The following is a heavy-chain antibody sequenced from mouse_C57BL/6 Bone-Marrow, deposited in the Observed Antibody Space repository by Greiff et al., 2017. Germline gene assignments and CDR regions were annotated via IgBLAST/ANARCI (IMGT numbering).Heavy chain of an antibody. CDR3: ARALYYDNPHFDY. CDR2: ISSGSSTI. D-gene: IGHD2-1*01. V-gene: IGHV5-17*01. J-gene: IGHJ2*01. Sequence: EVKLMESGGGLVKPGGSLKLSCAASGFTFSDYGMHWVRQAPEKGLEWVAYISSGSSTIYYADTVKGRFTISRDNAKNTLFLQMTSLRSEDTAMYYCARALYYDNPHFDYWGQGTTLTVSS. CDR1: GFTFSDYG.